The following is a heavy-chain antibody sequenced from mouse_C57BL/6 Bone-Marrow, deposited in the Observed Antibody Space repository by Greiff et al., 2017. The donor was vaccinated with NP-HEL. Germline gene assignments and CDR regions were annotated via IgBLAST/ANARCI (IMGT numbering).Heavy chain of an antibody. D-gene: IGHD1-1*01. CDR3: ARRGYYYGSSPLYWYFDV. J-gene: IGHJ1*03. V-gene: IGHV1-55*01. CDR1: GYTFTSYW. CDR2: IYPGSGST. Sequence: VKLQQPGAELVKPGASVKMSCKASGYTFTSYWITWVKQRPGQGLEWIGDIYPGSGSTNYNEKFKSKATLTVDTSSSTAYMQLSSLTSEDSAVYYCARRGYYYGSSPLYWYFDVWGTGTTVTVSS.